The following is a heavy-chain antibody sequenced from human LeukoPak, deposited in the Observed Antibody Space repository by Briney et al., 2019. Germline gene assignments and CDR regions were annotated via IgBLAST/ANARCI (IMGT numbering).Heavy chain of an antibody. D-gene: IGHD7-27*01. CDR1: GGSISSGGYS. J-gene: IGHJ6*02. V-gene: IGHV4-30-2*01. CDR2: IFHSGST. CDR3: ARVLGISLYYYYGMDV. Sequence: SQTLSLTCAVSGGSISSGGYSWSWIRQPPGKGLEWIGYIFHSGSTYYNPSLKSRVTISVDRSKNQFSLKLSSVTAADTAVYYCARVLGISLYYYYGMDVWGQGTTVTVSS.